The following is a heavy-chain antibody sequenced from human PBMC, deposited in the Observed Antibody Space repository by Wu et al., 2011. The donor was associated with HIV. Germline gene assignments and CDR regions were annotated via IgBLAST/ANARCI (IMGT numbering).Heavy chain of an antibody. J-gene: IGHJ3*01. CDR3: ARGERIFGA. D-gene: IGHD3-3*01. Sequence: GNTGYAQKFQDRVTMTRNTSISTAYMELSSLRSEDTAVYYCARGERIFGAWGQGTMVTVSS. V-gene: IGHV1-8*01. CDR2: GNT.